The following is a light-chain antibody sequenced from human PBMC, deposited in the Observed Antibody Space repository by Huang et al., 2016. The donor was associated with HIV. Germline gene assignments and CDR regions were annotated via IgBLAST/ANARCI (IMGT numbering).Light chain of an antibody. CDR1: QTISHY. Sequence: DIQMTQSPSSLSASVGDRVSITCRASQTISHYLNWYQQRPGKAPKLLIYDASTLQSGVPSRFSGSGSRTDFTLTISSLQSEDFATYFCQQGYSTPITFGQGTRLE. CDR2: DAS. CDR3: QQGYSTPIT. J-gene: IGKJ5*01. V-gene: IGKV1-39*01.